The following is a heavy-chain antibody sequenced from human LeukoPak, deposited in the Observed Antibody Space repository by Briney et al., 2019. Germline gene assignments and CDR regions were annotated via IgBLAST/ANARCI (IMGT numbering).Heavy chain of an antibody. CDR2: IRYDGSNK. J-gene: IGHJ3*02. CDR1: GFTFSSYG. V-gene: IGHV3-30*02. Sequence: GGSLRLSCAASGFTFSSYGMDWVRQAPGKGLAWVSFIRYDGSNKFYADSVKGRFTVSRDNSKNTLYLQMNSLRAEDTAVYYCAKEQDGSGAFDIWGQGTMVTVSS. CDR3: AKEQDGSGAFDI.